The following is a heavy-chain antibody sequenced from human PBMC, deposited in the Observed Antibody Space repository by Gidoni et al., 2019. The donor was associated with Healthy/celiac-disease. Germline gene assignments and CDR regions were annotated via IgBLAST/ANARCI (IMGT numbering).Heavy chain of an antibody. J-gene: IGHJ4*02. CDR1: GFTFSSYA. CDR3: ARARYYYGSGNEIDY. Sequence: QAQPVESGGGVVQPGRSLRPSCAASGFTFSSYAMHWVRQAPGKGLEWVAVISDDGSNKYYADSVKGRFTISRDNSKNTLYLQMNSLRAEDTAVYYCARARYYYGSGNEIDYWGQGTLVTVSS. V-gene: IGHV3-30*04. CDR2: ISDDGSNK. D-gene: IGHD3-10*01.